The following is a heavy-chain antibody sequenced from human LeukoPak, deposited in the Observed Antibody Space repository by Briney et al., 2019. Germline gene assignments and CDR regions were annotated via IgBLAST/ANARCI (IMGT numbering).Heavy chain of an antibody. CDR1: SGSISSGSYY. V-gene: IGHV4-61*02. Sequence: PSQTLSLTCTVSSGSISSGSYYWSWIRQPAGKGLEWIGRIYTSGNTNYNPSPNSRVTISVDTSKNQCSLKLTSVTAADTAVYYCARHYGSGMDYFDPWGQGTLVTVSS. CDR3: ARHYGSGMDYFDP. CDR2: IYTSGNT. J-gene: IGHJ5*02. D-gene: IGHD3-10*01.